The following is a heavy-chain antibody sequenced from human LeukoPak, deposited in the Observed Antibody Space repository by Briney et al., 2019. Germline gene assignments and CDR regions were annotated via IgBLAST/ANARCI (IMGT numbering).Heavy chain of an antibody. Sequence: GGSLRLSCSASGFTFSNYAMHWVRQAPGKGLEYVSAISSNGGSTYYADSVKGRFTISRDNSKNTLYLQMKSLRAEDTAVYYCARTDETAPAEDFQHWGQGTLVTVSS. D-gene: IGHD2-21*02. V-gene: IGHV3-64*04. J-gene: IGHJ1*01. CDR2: ISSNGGST. CDR3: ARTDETAPAEDFQH. CDR1: GFTFSNYA.